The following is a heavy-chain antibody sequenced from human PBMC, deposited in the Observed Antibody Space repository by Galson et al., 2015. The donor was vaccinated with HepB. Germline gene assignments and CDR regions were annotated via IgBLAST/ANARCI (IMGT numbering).Heavy chain of an antibody. CDR2: IIPMFGTA. V-gene: IGHV1-69*13. Sequence: SVKVSCKASGGTFSSYVITWVRQAPGQGLEWMGGIIPMFGTANYAQKFQGRVTITADEFTSAAYMELSSLRSEDTAVYYCARQTYDYIPRNYYYYYYMDVWGKGTTVTVS. CDR3: ARQTYDYIPRNYYYYYYMDV. J-gene: IGHJ6*03. D-gene: IGHD3-3*01. CDR1: GGTFSSYV.